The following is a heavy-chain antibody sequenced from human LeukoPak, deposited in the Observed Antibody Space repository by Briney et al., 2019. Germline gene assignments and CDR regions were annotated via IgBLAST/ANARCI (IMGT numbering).Heavy chain of an antibody. CDR2: ISGSGGST. Sequence: PGGSLRLSCAASGFTFSSYAMTWVRQAPGKGLEWVSTISGSGGSTYYADSVKGRFTISRDNSKNTLYLQMNSLGADDAAIYYCAKERLGNTKWFDPWGQGTLVTVSS. CDR3: AKERLGNTKWFDP. J-gene: IGHJ5*02. V-gene: IGHV3-23*01. D-gene: IGHD7-27*01. CDR1: GFTFSSYA.